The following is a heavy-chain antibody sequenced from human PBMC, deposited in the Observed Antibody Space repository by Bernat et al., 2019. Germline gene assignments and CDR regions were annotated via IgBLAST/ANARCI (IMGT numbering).Heavy chain of an antibody. J-gene: IGHJ4*02. CDR2: IYYSGST. CDR1: GGSISNDYY. V-gene: IGHV4-30-4*01. Sequence: QVQLQESGPGLVKPSQTLSLTCTVSGGSISNDYYWCWIRQPPGKGLEWIGYIYYSGSTYYNPSLKSRVTISVDRSKNQFSLKLSSVSAADTAGYYWARVSIGGRYLYYFDYWGQGTLVTVSS. CDR3: ARVSIGGRYLYYFDY. D-gene: IGHD2/OR15-2a*01.